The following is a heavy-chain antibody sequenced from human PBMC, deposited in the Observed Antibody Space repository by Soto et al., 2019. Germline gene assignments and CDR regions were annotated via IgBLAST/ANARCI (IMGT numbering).Heavy chain of an antibody. CDR3: ATRIVGATPRLDY. CDR1: GYTFTSYD. V-gene: IGHV1-8*01. J-gene: IGHJ4*02. Sequence: ASVKVSCKASGYTFTSYDINWVRQATGQGLEWMGWMNPNSGNTGYAQKFQGRVTMTRITSISTAYMELSSLRSEDTAVYYCATRIVGATPRLDYWGQGTLVTVSS. CDR2: MNPNSGNT. D-gene: IGHD1-26*01.